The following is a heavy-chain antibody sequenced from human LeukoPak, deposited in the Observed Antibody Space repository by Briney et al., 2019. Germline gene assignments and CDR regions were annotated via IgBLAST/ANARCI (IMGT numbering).Heavy chain of an antibody. CDR3: AREMVRGVIDY. V-gene: IGHV3-53*01. CDR1: GFTVGSNY. J-gene: IGHJ4*02. CDR2: IYSGGST. Sequence: PGGSLRLSXAASGFTVGSNYMSWVRQTPGKGLQWVSVIYSGGSTYYADSVKGRFTISRDNSKNTLYLQMNSLRAEDTAVYYCAREMVRGVIDYWGQGTLVTVSS. D-gene: IGHD3-10*01.